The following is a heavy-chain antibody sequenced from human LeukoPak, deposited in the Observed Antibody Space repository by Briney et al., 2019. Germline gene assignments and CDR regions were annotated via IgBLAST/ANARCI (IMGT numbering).Heavy chain of an antibody. CDR2: ISSSGSTI. J-gene: IGHJ4*02. CDR1: GFTFSNYA. D-gene: IGHD2-15*01. CDR3: ARDRCSGGSCYGGATGAY. Sequence: PGGSLRLSCAASGFTFSNYAMSWVRQPPGKGLEWVSYISSSGSTIYYADSVKGRFTISRDNAKNSLYLQMNSLRAEDTAVYYCARDRCSGGSCYGGATGAYWGQGTLVTVSS. V-gene: IGHV3-48*03.